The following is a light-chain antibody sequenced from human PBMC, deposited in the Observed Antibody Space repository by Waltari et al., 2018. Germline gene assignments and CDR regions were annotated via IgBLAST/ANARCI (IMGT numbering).Light chain of an antibody. CDR1: SSDIGAFKH. Sequence: QSALTQPASVSGSPGQSITISCPGTSSDIGAFKHVSWYQQPPGKAPRLMIFDVSDRPSGVSTRFSGSKSGNTASLTISGLQAEDEADYYCLSFTSSSTWVFGGGTKLTVL. J-gene: IGLJ3*02. CDR2: DVS. CDR3: LSFTSSSTWV. V-gene: IGLV2-14*03.